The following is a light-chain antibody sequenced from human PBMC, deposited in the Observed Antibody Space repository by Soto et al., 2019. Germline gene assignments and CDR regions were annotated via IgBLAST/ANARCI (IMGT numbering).Light chain of an antibody. CDR3: QQYSSPPRP. V-gene: IGKV4-1*01. J-gene: IGKJ1*01. CDR2: WAS. Sequence: DSVMTQSPDSLAVSLGERATINCKSSQSVLYSSNNKNYLAWYQQKPGQPPKLLIYWASTRESGVPDRFSGSGSGTDFTLTISSLQAEDVAVYYCQQYSSPPRPFGQGTMVDIK. CDR1: QSVLYSSNNKNY.